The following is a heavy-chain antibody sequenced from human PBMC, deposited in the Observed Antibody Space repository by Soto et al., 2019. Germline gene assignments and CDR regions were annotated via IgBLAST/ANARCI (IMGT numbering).Heavy chain of an antibody. CDR3: ATDVVSSGWYDGFDS. D-gene: IGHD6-19*01. Sequence: EVQLVESGGGLVQPGRSLRLSCAASGFSFGAYAMQWVRQVPGKGLVWVSSISWNGESIGYADSVKGRFTISRDNGKKSVYLQMNSLRGEDTALYYGATDVVSSGWYDGFDSWGQGTLVTVS. V-gene: IGHV3-9*01. J-gene: IGHJ4*02. CDR1: GFSFGAYA. CDR2: ISWNGESI.